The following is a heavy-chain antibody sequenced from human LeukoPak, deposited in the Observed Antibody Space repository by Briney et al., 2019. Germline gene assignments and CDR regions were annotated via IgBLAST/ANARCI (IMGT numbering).Heavy chain of an antibody. CDR2: IYTSGST. CDR3: AREPEGVAAAGSFDY. V-gene: IGHV4-61*02. Sequence: SETLSLTCTVSGGSISSGSYYWSWIRQPAGKGLEWIGRIYTSGSTNYNPSLKSRVTISVDTSKNQFSLKLSSVTAADTAVYYCAREPEGVAAAGSFDYWGQGTLVTVSS. CDR1: GGSISSGSYY. D-gene: IGHD6-13*01. J-gene: IGHJ4*02.